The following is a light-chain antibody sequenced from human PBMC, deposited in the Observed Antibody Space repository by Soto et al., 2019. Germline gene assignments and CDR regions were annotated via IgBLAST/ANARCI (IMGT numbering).Light chain of an antibody. V-gene: IGKV3-20*01. J-gene: IGKJ5*01. CDR3: QQYASTPIT. Sequence: EIVLTQSPGTLSLSPGERGTLSCRASQNLNSNYLAWYQHKSGQAPRLLIYGVSSRATGIPDRFSGSGSGTDFTLTISRLEPEDFAVYYCQQYASTPITFGQGTRLEIK. CDR1: QNLNSNY. CDR2: GVS.